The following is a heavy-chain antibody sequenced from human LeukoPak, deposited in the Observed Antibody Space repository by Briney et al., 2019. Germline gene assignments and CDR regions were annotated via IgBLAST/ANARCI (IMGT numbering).Heavy chain of an antibody. CDR3: SGYYGIIGY. V-gene: IGHV3-21*01. Sequence: KTGGSLRLSCAASGFTVSSTYMSWVRQAPGKGLEWVSSISRSSNYKYYADSVKGRFTISRDNAKNSLYLQMNSLRAEDTALYDSSGYYGIIGYWGQGTLVTVSS. CDR1: GFTVSSTY. CDR2: ISRSSNYK. J-gene: IGHJ4*02. D-gene: IGHD3-22*01.